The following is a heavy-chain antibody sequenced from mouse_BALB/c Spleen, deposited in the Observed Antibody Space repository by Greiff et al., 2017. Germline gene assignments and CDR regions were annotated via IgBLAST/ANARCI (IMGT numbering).Heavy chain of an antibody. J-gene: IGHJ4*01. Sequence: VQGVESGPGLVAPSQSLSITCTVSGFSLTSYGVHWVRQPPGKGLEWLGVIWAGGSTNYNSALMSRLSISKDNSKSQVFLKMNSLQTDDTAMYYCARDNYGYLYAMDYWGQGTSVTVSS. CDR2: IWAGGST. V-gene: IGHV2-9*02. CDR3: ARDNYGYLYAMDY. CDR1: GFSLTSYG. D-gene: IGHD1-2*01.